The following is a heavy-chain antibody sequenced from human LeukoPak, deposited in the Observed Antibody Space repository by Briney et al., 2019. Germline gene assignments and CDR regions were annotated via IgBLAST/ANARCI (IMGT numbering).Heavy chain of an antibody. J-gene: IGHJ4*02. CDR2: IKTKTDGATT. CDR1: GFTFSNAL. V-gene: IGHV3-15*01. D-gene: IGHD6-13*01. CDR3: ARGGTSGYSSSLHFWEGNYYFDY. Sequence: GGSLRLSCAASGFTFSNALMSWVRQAPGKGLEWVGRIKTKTDGATTDYAAPVKGRFTISRDDSKNTLYLQMNSLKTEDTAVYYCARGGTSGYSSSLHFWEGNYYFDYWGQGTLVTVSS.